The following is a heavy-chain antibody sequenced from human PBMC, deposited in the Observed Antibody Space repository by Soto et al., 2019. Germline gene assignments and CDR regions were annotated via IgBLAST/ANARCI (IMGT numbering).Heavy chain of an antibody. CDR1: GGSINNYY. Sequence: SETLSLTCTVSGGSINNYYWSWIRQPPGKGLEWIGYIYYSGNTNYNPSLKSRATISVDTSENQFSLKLSSVTAADTAVYYCARRYGGNLDYWGQGTLVTVSS. V-gene: IGHV4-59*08. CDR3: ARRYGGNLDY. CDR2: IYYSGNT. D-gene: IGHD1-26*01. J-gene: IGHJ4*02.